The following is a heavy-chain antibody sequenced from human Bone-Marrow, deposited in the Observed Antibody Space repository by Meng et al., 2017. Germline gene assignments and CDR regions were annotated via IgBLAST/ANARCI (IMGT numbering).Heavy chain of an antibody. CDR1: GGSISSSSYY. CDR3: ARADLGSGTDY. Sequence: SETLFLTCTVSGGSISSSSYYWGWIRQPPGKGLERIGYIYYSGSTNYNPSLKSRVTISVDTSKNQFSLKLSSVTAADTAVYYCARADLGSGTDYWGQGTLVTVSS. CDR2: IYYSGST. D-gene: IGHD2-15*01. J-gene: IGHJ4*02. V-gene: IGHV4-61*05.